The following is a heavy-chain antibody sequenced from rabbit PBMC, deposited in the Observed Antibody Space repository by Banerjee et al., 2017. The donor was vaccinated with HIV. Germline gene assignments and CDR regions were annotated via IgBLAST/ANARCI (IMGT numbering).Heavy chain of an antibody. CDR3: ARSVAGADWSYAL. D-gene: IGHD8-1*01. V-gene: IGHV1S40*01. J-gene: IGHJ6*01. CDR1: GIDFTSYYY. Sequence: QQLEESGGGLVKPGGTLTLTCKASGIDFTSYYYMCWVRQAPGKGLELIACINTSSGNTVYASWAKGRFTISKTSSTTVTLQMTSLTAADTATYFCARSVAGADWSYALWGPGTLVTVS. CDR2: INTSSGNT.